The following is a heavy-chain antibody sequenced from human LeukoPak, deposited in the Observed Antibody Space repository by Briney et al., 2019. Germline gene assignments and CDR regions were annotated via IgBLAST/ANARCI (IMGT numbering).Heavy chain of an antibody. CDR1: GYTFSNFG. CDR3: ARDKEEDYDTSGMFQH. V-gene: IGHV1-18*01. D-gene: IGHD3-22*01. CDR2: ISAYNGNT. Sequence: ASVKVSCKVSGYTFSNFGISWVRQAPGQRPEWMDWISAYNGNTNYAQNLQDRVTLTTDTSTTTVYMELKSLRSDDTAVYYCARDKEEDYDTSGMFQHWGQGTLVTVSS. J-gene: IGHJ1*01.